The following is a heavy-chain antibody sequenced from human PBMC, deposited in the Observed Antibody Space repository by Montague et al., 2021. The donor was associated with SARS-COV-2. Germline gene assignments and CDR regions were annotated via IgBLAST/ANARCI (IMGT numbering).Heavy chain of an antibody. J-gene: IGHJ4*02. CDR3: ASMVRAQVYYLDY. CDR1: GGSISSSGYY. D-gene: IGHD3-10*01. Sequence: SETLSLTCTVSGGSISSSGYYWGWIRLPPGKGLEWIGSIFYSGSTYYNPSLKSRFTISVDTSKNQFSLKLNSVTAADTAVYYCASMVRAQVYYLDYWGQGTLVTVSS. CDR2: IFYSGST. V-gene: IGHV4-39*01.